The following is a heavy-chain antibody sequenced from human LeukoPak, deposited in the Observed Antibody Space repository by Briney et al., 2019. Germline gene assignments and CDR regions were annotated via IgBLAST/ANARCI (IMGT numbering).Heavy chain of an antibody. Sequence: GSSVKVSCKASGGTFSRYAISWVRQAPGQGLEWVGGIIPIFGTANYAQKFQGRVTITTDESTSTAYMELNSLRAEDTAVYYCARDHEIGFGERYYMDGWGKGTTVTASS. CDR2: IIPIFGTA. J-gene: IGHJ6*03. CDR3: ARDHEIGFGERYYMDG. CDR1: GGTFSRYA. D-gene: IGHD3-10*01. V-gene: IGHV1-69*05.